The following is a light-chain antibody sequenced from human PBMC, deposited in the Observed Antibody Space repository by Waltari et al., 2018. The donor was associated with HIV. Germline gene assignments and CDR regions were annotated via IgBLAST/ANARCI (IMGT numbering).Light chain of an antibody. J-gene: IGLJ3*02. CDR2: RDK. Sequence: SYELTQPPSASVSPGQTARISCSGDALPTQYVFWYQQRPGQAPVMVIYRDKERPSGIPDRFSGSSAGTTVTLTISGVQAEDESDYYCQSADSTGTYWVFGEGTKLTVL. CDR3: QSADSTGTYWV. V-gene: IGLV3-25*03. CDR1: ALPTQY.